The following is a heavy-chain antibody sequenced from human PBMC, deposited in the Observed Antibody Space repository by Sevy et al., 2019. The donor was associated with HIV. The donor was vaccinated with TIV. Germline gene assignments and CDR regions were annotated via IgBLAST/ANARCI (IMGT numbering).Heavy chain of an antibody. CDR3: ARDVDTPFVRSFDS. CDR1: GFTFSSYW. V-gene: IGHV3-48*02. J-gene: IGHJ4*02. Sequence: GGSLRLSCAASGFTFSSYWMSWVRQAPGKGLEWLAYISSSSRTIYYADSVEGRFTISRDNDKKSVFLQMNNLRDEDSATYYCARDVDTPFVRSFDSWGQGTLVTVSS. CDR2: ISSSSRTI. D-gene: IGHD5-18*01.